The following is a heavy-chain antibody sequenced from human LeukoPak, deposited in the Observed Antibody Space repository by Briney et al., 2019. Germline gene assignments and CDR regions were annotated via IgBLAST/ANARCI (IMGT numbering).Heavy chain of an antibody. D-gene: IGHD1-26*01. CDR3: ARGYSGSYGRFDY. CDR2: VYPDGTT. V-gene: IGHV4-4*07. Sequence: TSETLSLTCTVSSGSISNYYWTWIRQPAGKGLEWIGRVYPDGTTSSNPSLKNRVTMSVDTSRNQFSLKLSSVTAADTAVYYCARGYSGSYGRFDYWGQGTLVTVSS. CDR1: SGSISNYY. J-gene: IGHJ4*02.